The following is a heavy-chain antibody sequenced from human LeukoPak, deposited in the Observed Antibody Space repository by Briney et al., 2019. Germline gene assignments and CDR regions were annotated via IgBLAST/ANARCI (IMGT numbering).Heavy chain of an antibody. J-gene: IGHJ4*02. CDR2: ISADGASA. Sequence: PGGSLRLSCAASGFTFGSYGLHWVRQAPGKGLEWVSAISADGASAYYADSVQGRFTISRDNSKSTLFLEMNSLRAEDTAVYYCAEKLFQGWGFYFDYWGQGTLVTVSS. V-gene: IGHV3-23*01. D-gene: IGHD2-21*01. CDR3: AEKLFQGWGFYFDY. CDR1: GFTFGSYG.